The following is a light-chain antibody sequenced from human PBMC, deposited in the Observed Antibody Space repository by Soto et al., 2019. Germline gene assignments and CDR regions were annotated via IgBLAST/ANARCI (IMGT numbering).Light chain of an antibody. CDR1: SSDVGGYNY. V-gene: IGLV2-14*01. Sequence: QSALTQPASVSGSPGQSITISCTGTSSDVGGYNYVSWYQQHPGKAPKLIIYDVSNRPSGVSNRFSGSKSGNTASLTISGLQAVDEADYYCSSYTSSSTLDVVFGGGTKLTVL. J-gene: IGLJ2*01. CDR3: SSYTSSSTLDVV. CDR2: DVS.